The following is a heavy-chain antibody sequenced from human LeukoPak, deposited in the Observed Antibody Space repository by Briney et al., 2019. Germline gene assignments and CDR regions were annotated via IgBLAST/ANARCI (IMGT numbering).Heavy chain of an antibody. V-gene: IGHV4-59*01. D-gene: IGHD6-6*01. CDR1: AGSINNYY. Sequence: PSETLSLTCTVSAGSINNYYWSWIRQPPGKGLEWIGYIYYSGSTNYNPSLKSRVTISVDTSKKQVSLNLSSATAADTAVYYCARVAARYVGMDVWGQGTTVTVSS. CDR3: ARVAARYVGMDV. J-gene: IGHJ6*02. CDR2: IYYSGST.